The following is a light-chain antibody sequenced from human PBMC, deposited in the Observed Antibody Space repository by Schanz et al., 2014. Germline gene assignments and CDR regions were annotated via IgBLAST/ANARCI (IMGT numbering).Light chain of an antibody. J-gene: IGLJ3*02. CDR1: RSNIGSNS. CDR3: QSYDSRLSAWV. CDR2: STN. Sequence: QSVLAQPPSASETPGQRISISCSGGRSNIGSNSVNWYQQLPGTAPKLLIHSTNQRPSGVPDRFSGSKSGTSASLAIIGLQSEDEADYYCQSYDSRLSAWVFGGGTKLTVL. V-gene: IGLV1-44*01.